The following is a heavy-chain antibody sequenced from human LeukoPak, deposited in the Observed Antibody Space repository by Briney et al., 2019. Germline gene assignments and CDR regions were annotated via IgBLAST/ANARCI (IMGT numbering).Heavy chain of an antibody. J-gene: IGHJ3*02. CDR2: IRYDGSET. CDR3: ARDGSPRIQLDQDAFDI. Sequence: GGSLRLSCAASGFSVSFSGMHWVRQAPGKGLEWVAFIRYDGSETYYEDSVKGRFTISRDNSKNTLYLQMDSLRVEDTAVYFCARDGSPRIQLDQDAFDIWGQGTMVTVSS. V-gene: IGHV3-30*02. CDR1: GFSVSFSG. D-gene: IGHD5-18*01.